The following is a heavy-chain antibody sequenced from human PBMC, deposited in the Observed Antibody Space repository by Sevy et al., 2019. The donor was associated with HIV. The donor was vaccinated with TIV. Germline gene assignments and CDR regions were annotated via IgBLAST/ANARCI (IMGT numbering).Heavy chain of an antibody. J-gene: IGHJ4*02. Sequence: GGSVRLYCAASGFTFSSHSMNWVRETPGKGLERISYISGTGNTIYYADSGKGRFTISRDNAKNSLYLQLKSLRDEDTAIYYCARVPPYYDSNVSDFWGQGSLVTVSS. CDR2: ISGTGNTI. D-gene: IGHD3-22*01. V-gene: IGHV3-48*02. CDR3: ARVPPYYDSNVSDF. CDR1: GFTFSSHS.